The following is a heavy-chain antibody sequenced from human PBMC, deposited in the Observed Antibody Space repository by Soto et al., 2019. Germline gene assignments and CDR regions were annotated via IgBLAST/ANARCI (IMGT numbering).Heavy chain of an antibody. D-gene: IGHD2-8*01. CDR1: GFTFDDYA. CDR3: ARARYWTKGICYGGAASYGMDV. V-gene: IGHV3-9*01. J-gene: IGHJ6*02. Sequence: QLVESGGGLVQPGRSLRLSCAASGFTFDDYAMHWVRQAPGKGLEWVSGINWNSDNIAYADSVKGRFTISRDNAKNSLYLHMNSLTTEDTALYDCARARYWTKGICYGGAASYGMDVWGQGTTVTVSS. CDR2: INWNSDNI.